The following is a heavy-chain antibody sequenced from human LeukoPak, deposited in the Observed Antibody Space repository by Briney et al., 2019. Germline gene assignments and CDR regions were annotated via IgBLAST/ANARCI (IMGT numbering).Heavy chain of an antibody. J-gene: IGHJ4*02. CDR1: GFTFNNAW. CDR2: NKSKFDDGTT. Sequence: GGSLRLSCAASGFTFNNAWMSWVRHAPGKGLECVGRNKSKFDDGTTDYTTPVKRRFTTSKDDSKNTLYLQMNSLKTEDTAVYYCTTDYGVPAATLFGCWGQGTLVTVSS. CDR3: TTDYGVPAATLFGC. D-gene: IGHD2-2*01. V-gene: IGHV3-15*01.